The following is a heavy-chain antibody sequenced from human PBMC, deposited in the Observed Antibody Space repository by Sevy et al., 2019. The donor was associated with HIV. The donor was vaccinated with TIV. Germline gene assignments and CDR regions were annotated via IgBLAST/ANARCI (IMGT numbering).Heavy chain of an antibody. D-gene: IGHD4-17*01. CDR3: ARDHVKDGDLGDYYYYAMDV. Sequence: GGSLRLSCAASGFTFSTFSMNWVRQAPGKGLEWVSFISFSSNYIYYADSVKGLFTISRDNAKNSLYMQMNSLRAEDTAVYYCARDHVKDGDLGDYYYYAMDVWGQGTTVTVSS. V-gene: IGHV3-21*01. J-gene: IGHJ6*02. CDR2: ISFSSNYI. CDR1: GFTFSTFS.